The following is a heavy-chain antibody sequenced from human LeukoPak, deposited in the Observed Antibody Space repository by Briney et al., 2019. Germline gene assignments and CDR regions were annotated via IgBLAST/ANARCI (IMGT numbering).Heavy chain of an antibody. V-gene: IGHV4-59*12. J-gene: IGHJ4*02. CDR1: GASISNYY. CDR2: LSYTGST. D-gene: IGHD1-26*01. CDR3: AREIVGAPTPGAY. Sequence: SETLSLTCAVSGASISNYYWSWIRQPPGKGLEWIGYLSYTGSTNYNPSLKSRVTISGDTSKNQFSLKLTSVTAADTAVYYCAREIVGAPTPGAYWGQGILVTVSS.